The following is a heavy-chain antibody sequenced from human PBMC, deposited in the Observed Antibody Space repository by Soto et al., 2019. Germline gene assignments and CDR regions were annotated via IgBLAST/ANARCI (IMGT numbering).Heavy chain of an antibody. CDR2: ISAYNGNT. J-gene: IGHJ6*02. CDR3: AREVSAQNDFWSGYYTRYYGMDV. D-gene: IGHD3-3*01. Sequence: ASVKVSCKASGYTFTSYGISWVRQAPGQGLEWMGWISAYNGNTNYAQKLQGRVTMTTDTSTSTAYMELRSLRSDDTAVYYCAREVSAQNDFWSGYYTRYYGMDVWGQGTTVTVSS. V-gene: IGHV1-18*01. CDR1: GYTFTSYG.